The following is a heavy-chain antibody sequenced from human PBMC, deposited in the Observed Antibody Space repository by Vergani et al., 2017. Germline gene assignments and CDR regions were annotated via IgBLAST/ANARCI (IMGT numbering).Heavy chain of an antibody. V-gene: IGHV1-69*06. J-gene: IGHJ4*02. CDR1: GGTFSSYA. Sequence: QVQLVQSGAEVKKPGSSVKVSCKASGGTFSSYAISWVRQAPGQGLEWMGGIIPIFGTANYAQKFQGRVTITADKSTSTAYMELSSLRSEDTAVYYCAVAFFKGYDSSGYYPFDYWGQGTLVTVSS. D-gene: IGHD3-22*01. CDR3: AVAFFKGYDSSGYYPFDY. CDR2: IIPIFGTA.